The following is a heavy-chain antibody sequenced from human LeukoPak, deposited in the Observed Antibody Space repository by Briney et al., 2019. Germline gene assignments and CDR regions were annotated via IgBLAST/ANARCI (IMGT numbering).Heavy chain of an antibody. CDR3: GLELRPNYFDY. CDR2: INPNSDGT. CDR1: GYTFTGYY. Sequence: ASVKVSCKASGYTFTGYYMHWVRQAPGQGLEWMGWINPNSDGTKYAQKFQGRVTMTRDTSISTAYMELSRLRSDDTAVYYCGLELRPNYFDYWGQGTLVTVSS. D-gene: IGHD1-7*01. V-gene: IGHV1-2*02. J-gene: IGHJ4*02.